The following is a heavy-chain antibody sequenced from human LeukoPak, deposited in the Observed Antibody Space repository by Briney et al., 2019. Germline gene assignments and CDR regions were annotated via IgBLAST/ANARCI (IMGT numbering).Heavy chain of an antibody. CDR3: AKDSYSHNGIFDALDI. CDR1: GFTFNNYA. J-gene: IGHJ3*02. CDR2: IGGGPV. D-gene: IGHD2-8*01. V-gene: IGHV3-23*01. Sequence: GGSLRLSCAASGFTFNNYAMTWVRQAPGKGLEWVSTIGGGPVYYADSVKGRFTISRDDSKNTLFLQMSSLRAEDTAIYYCAKDSYSHNGIFDALDIWGQGTMVTVSS.